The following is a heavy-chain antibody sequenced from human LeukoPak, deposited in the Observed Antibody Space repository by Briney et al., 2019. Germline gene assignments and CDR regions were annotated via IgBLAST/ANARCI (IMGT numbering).Heavy chain of an antibody. V-gene: IGHV1-18*01. Sequence: ASVKVSCKASGYTFTSYGISWVRQAPGQGLEWMGWISAYNGNTNYAQKLQGRVTMTTDTSTSTAYMELGSLRSDDTAVYYCARAPDPTRPDNYDFWSGYYSDWGQGTLVTVSS. CDR2: ISAYNGNT. CDR1: GYTFTSYG. CDR3: ARAPDPTRPDNYDFWSGYYSD. D-gene: IGHD3-3*01. J-gene: IGHJ4*02.